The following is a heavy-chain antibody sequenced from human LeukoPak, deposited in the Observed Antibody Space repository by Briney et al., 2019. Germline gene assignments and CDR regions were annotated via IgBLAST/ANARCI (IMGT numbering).Heavy chain of an antibody. CDR1: GGSISSSSYY. J-gene: IGHJ4*02. CDR2: IYYSGST. D-gene: IGHD3-16*01. V-gene: IGHV4-39*01. Sequence: PSETLSLTCTVSGGSISSSSYYWGWIRQPPGKGLEWIGGIYYSGSTYYNPSLKSRVTISVDTSKNQFSLKLSSVTAADTAVYYCARRRNGSSASIDYWGQGTLVTVSS. CDR3: ARRRNGSSASIDY.